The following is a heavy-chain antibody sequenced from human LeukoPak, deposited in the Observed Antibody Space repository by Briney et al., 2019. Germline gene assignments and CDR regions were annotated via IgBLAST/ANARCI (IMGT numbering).Heavy chain of an antibody. D-gene: IGHD2-21*02. CDR1: GGSITSYY. Sequence: PSETLSLTCTVSGGSITSYYWSWIRQPPGKGLEWIGYIYYSGSTNYNPSLKSRVTISVDTSKNQFSLKLSSVTAADTAVYCRARVYCGGDCYSRGSSWFDPWGQGTLVTVSS. CDR3: ARVYCGGDCYSRGSSWFDP. V-gene: IGHV4-59*01. J-gene: IGHJ5*02. CDR2: IYYSGST.